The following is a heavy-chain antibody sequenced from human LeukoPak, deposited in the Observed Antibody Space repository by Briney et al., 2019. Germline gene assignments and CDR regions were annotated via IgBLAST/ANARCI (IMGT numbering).Heavy chain of an antibody. V-gene: IGHV4-34*01. Sequence: SETLSLTCAVYGGFFGGYYWTWIRQSPGKGLEWIGEIKHSGWTNYNPSLESRVTISLDASRTQFSLKMNSLTAADTAVYFCARSLLWPTGASESWGQGTTVTVSS. CDR1: GGFFGGYY. J-gene: IGHJ3*02. D-gene: IGHD2-8*02. CDR2: IKHSGWT. CDR3: ARSLLWPTGASES.